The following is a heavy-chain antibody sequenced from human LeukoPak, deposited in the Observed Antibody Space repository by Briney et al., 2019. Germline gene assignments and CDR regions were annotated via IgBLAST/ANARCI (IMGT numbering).Heavy chain of an antibody. CDR2: FKTNSGQV. CDR1: GFTFSDYA. D-gene: IGHD4-11*01. CDR3: ARSVPDYTRFDY. J-gene: IGHJ4*02. V-gene: IGHV3-23*01. Sequence: PGGSLRLSCVASGFTFSDYAMNWVRQAPGKGLEWVSTFKTNSGQVYYAESVRGRFTISRDNSKNTGYLQMSSLRAEDTALYYCARSVPDYTRFDYWGQGALVTVSS.